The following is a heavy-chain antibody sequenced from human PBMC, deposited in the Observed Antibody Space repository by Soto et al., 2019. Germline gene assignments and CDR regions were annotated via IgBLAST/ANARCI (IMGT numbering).Heavy chain of an antibody. CDR3: AKVQGVADYYYYYGMDV. J-gene: IGHJ6*02. Sequence: GGSLRLSCAASGFTFSSYGMHWVRQAPGKGLEWVAVISYDGSNKCYADSVKGRFTISRDNSKNTLYLQMNSLRAEDTAVYYSAKVQGVADYYYYYGMDVWGQGTTVTVSS. CDR2: ISYDGSNK. D-gene: IGHD6-19*01. V-gene: IGHV3-30*18. CDR1: GFTFSSYG.